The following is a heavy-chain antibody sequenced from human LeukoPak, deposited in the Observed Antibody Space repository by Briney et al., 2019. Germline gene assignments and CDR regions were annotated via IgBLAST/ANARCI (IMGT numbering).Heavy chain of an antibody. CDR2: ISAYNGNT. CDR1: GYTFTNYV. CDR3: ATSVVEYYFDY. J-gene: IGHJ4*02. V-gene: IGHV1-18*01. Sequence: ASVKVSCKASGYTFTNYVISWVRQAPGQGLEWMGWISAYNGNTNYAQKLQGRVTMTTDTSTSTAYMELRSLRSDDTAVYYCATSVVEYYFDYWGQGTLVTVSS. D-gene: IGHD2-15*01.